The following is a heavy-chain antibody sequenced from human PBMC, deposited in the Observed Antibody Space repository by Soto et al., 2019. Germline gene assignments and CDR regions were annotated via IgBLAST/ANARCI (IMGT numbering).Heavy chain of an antibody. CDR1: GYTFTGYY. CDR2: INPNSGGT. CDR3: ARDGLTAFGMIPPWDVDV. D-gene: IGHD3-3*01. Sequence: ASVKVSCKASGYTFTGYYMHWVRQAPGQGLEWMGWINPNSGGTNYAQKFQGRVTMTRDTSISTAYMELSRLRSDDTAVYYCARDGLTAFGMIPPWDVDVWGQGTTVTVSS. V-gene: IGHV1-2*02. J-gene: IGHJ6*02.